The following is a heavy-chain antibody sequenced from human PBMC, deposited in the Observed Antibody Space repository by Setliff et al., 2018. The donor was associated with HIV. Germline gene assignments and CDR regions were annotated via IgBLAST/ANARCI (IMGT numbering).Heavy chain of an antibody. V-gene: IGHV4-4*09. Sequence: SETLSLTCTVSGGSISSYYWSWIRQPPGKGLEWIGNIHSSGSTNYNPSLKSRVTMSLDTSRNEVSLRLSSVTAADTATYFCARVRFNFDNVRCFDLWGPGTLVTVSS. J-gene: IGHJ2*01. CDR3: ARVRFNFDNVRCFDL. CDR2: IHSSGST. D-gene: IGHD1-20*01. CDR1: GGSISSYY.